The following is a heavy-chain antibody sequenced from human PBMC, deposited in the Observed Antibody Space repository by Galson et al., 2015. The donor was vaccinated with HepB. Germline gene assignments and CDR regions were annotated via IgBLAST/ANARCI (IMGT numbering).Heavy chain of an antibody. CDR1: GGSISSYY. V-gene: IGHV4-59*01. Sequence: ATLSLTCTVSGGSISSYYWRWIRPPPGKGLEWIGYIYYSGSTNYNPSLKSRVTISVDTSKNQFSLKLSSVTAADTAVYYFARMPLSSSWTKEPNWFDPGGQGTLVTVAS. CDR3: ARMPLSSSWTKEPNWFDP. J-gene: IGHJ5*02. CDR2: IYYSGST. D-gene: IGHD6-13*01.